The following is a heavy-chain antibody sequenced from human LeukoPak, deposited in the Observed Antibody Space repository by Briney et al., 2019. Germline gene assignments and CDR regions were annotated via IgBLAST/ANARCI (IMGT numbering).Heavy chain of an antibody. CDR1: GFTFDDYS. V-gene: IGHV3-43*01. Sequence: GGSLRLSCAASGFTFDDYSMHWVRQAPGKGLEWVSLITWDGGRTYYADSVKGRFTISRDNSKNSLYLQMNSLRAEDTALYYCAKDALAGMDVWGQGTTVTVSS. CDR2: ITWDGGRT. J-gene: IGHJ6*02. CDR3: AKDALAGMDV.